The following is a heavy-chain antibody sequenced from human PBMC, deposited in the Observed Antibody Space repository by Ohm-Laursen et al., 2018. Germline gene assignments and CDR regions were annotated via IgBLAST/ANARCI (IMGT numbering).Heavy chain of an antibody. CDR3: AREVPYYYGMDV. Sequence: GSLRLSCTASGVTFSNYNMNWVRQAPGKGLEWVSSISSSSSFIYYADSVTGRFTISRDNAKNSLYLQMNSLRAEDTAVYYCAREVPYYYGMDVWGQGTTVTVSS. J-gene: IGHJ6*02. CDR1: GVTFSNYN. V-gene: IGHV3-21*01. CDR2: ISSSSSFI.